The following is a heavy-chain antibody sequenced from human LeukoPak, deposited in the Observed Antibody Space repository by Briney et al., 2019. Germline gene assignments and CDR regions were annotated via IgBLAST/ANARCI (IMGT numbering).Heavy chain of an antibody. J-gene: IGHJ4*02. V-gene: IGHV1-2*02. CDR2: INPNSGGT. D-gene: IGHD6-6*01. Sequence: VSAVKVSCKASGYTFTGYYMHWVRQAPGQGLEWMGWINPNSGGTNYAQKFQSRVTMTRDTSISAAYMELSRLRSDDTAVYYCARDTRSSSVRYWGQGTLVTVSS. CDR1: GYTFTGYY. CDR3: ARDTRSSSVRY.